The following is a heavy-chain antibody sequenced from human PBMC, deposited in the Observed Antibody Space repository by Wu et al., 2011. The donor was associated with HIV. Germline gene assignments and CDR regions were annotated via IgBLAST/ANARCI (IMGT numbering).Heavy chain of an antibody. CDR2: IIPIFDTA. D-gene: IGHD3-10*01. V-gene: IGHV1-69*05. CDR1: GDTFSSFA. J-gene: IGHJ6*02. Sequence: HVQLVQSGAEVKKPGSSVKVSCKASGDTFSSFAISWVRQAPGQGLEWMGGIIPIFDTANYAQKFQGRVTITTDESTSTVYMELNSLRSEDTAVYYCARLSSIGGSGIFGMDVWAKGPRSPSP. CDR3: ARLSSIGGSGIFGMDV.